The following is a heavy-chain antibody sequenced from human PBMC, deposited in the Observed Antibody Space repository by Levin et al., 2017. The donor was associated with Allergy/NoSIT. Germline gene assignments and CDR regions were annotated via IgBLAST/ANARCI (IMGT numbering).Heavy chain of an antibody. CDR2: IVFDGNDQ. D-gene: IGHD2-15*01. CDR1: GFQFSLYG. Sequence: PGGSLRLSCAASGFQFSLYGMHWVRQAPGKGLEWVALIVFDGNDQYYADSVKGRFTISRDNSKNTLYLQMSSLRENDTAIYYCAKRGYCSGNNCQSHDAIDVWGQGTLVIVSS. J-gene: IGHJ3*01. V-gene: IGHV3-30*18. CDR3: AKRGYCSGNNCQSHDAIDV.